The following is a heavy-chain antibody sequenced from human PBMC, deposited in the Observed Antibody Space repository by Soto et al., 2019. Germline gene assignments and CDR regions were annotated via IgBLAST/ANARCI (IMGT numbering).Heavy chain of an antibody. Sequence: ASVKVSCKASGYTFTSYYMHWVRQAPGQGLEWMGIINPSGGSTSYAQKFQGRVTMTRDTSTSTVYMELSSLRSEDTAVYYCATYVVVPAAILDSDAFDIWGQGTMVTVSS. CDR3: ATYVVVPAAILDSDAFDI. CDR1: GYTFTSYY. J-gene: IGHJ3*02. V-gene: IGHV1-46*01. CDR2: INPSGGST. D-gene: IGHD2-2*02.